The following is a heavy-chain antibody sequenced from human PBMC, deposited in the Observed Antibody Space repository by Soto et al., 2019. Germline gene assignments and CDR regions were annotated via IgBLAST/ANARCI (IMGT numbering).Heavy chain of an antibody. V-gene: IGHV4-61*08. D-gene: IGHD3-10*01. CDR1: GGSISNGGYY. CDR2: IYYSGST. J-gene: IGHJ4*02. CDR3: ARQGGYYGSGSYPFDY. Sequence: SETLSLTCTVSGGSISNGGYYWSWIRKHPGKGLEWIGYIYYSGSTNYNPSLKSRVTISVDTSKNQFSLKLSSVTAADTAVYYCARQGGYYGSGSYPFDYWGQGTLVTVSS.